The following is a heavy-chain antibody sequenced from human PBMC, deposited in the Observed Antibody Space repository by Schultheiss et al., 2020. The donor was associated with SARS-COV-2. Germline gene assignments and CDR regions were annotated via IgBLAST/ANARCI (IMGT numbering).Heavy chain of an antibody. Sequence: GGSLRLSCSASGFTFSDSGMNWVRQAPGKGLEWVANIKQDGSEEDYVDSVKGRFTISRDNAKNSLYLQMNSLRAEDTAVYYCARDQGYAFDIWGQGTMVTVSS. V-gene: IGHV3-7*03. CDR3: ARDQGYAFDI. CDR2: IKQDGSEE. J-gene: IGHJ3*02. CDR1: GFTFSDSG.